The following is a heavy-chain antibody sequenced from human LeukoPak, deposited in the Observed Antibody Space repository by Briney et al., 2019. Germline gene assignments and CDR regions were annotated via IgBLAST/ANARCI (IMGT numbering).Heavy chain of an antibody. CDR3: AREREGAFDI. V-gene: IGHV4-34*01. Sequence: SETLSLTCAVYGESFSGYYWSWIRQPPGKGLEWIGEINHSGSTNYNPSLKSRVTISVDTSKNQFSLKLSSVTAADTAVYYCAREREGAFDIWGQGTMVTVSS. J-gene: IGHJ3*02. CDR1: GESFSGYY. D-gene: IGHD1-26*01. CDR2: INHSGST.